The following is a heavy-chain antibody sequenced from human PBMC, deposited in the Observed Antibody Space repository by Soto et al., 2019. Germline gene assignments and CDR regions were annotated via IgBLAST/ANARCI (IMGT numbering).Heavy chain of an antibody. J-gene: IGHJ4*02. D-gene: IGHD3-10*01. CDR1: GGSISSGGYS. CDR2: IYHSGST. V-gene: IGHV4-30-2*01. CDR3: ARAPAGWFGELPWYYFDY. Sequence: SETLSLTCAVSGGSISSGGYSWSWIRQPPGKGLEWIGYIYHSGSTYYNPSLKSRVTISVDRSKNQFSLKLSSVTAADTAVYYCARAPAGWFGELPWYYFDYWGQGTLVTVSS.